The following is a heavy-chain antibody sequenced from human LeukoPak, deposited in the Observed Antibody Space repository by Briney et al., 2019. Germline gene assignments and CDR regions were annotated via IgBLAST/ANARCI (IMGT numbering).Heavy chain of an antibody. Sequence: ASVKVSCKASGYTFIDYYMHWVRQAPGQGLEWMGWINPNSGGTNYAQKFQGRVTLTRDTSISTAYMELSSLRSDGTAVYYCERDYGDYSNWFDPWGQGTLVTVSS. CDR2: INPNSGGT. D-gene: IGHD4-17*01. CDR3: ERDYGDYSNWFDP. V-gene: IGHV1-2*02. J-gene: IGHJ5*02. CDR1: GYTFIDYY.